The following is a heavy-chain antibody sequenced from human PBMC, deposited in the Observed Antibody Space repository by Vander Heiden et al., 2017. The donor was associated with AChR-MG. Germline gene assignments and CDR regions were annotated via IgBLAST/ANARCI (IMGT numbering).Heavy chain of an antibody. Sequence: EVQLVESGGGLVQPGGSLRLSCAASGFTFSSYWMSWVRQAPGKGLEWVANIKQDGSEKYYVDSVKGRFTISRDNAKNSLYLQMNSLRAEDTAVYYCARVRVDAYYDSSGYSPWGQGTLVTVSS. V-gene: IGHV3-7*01. CDR3: ARVRVDAYYDSSGYSP. J-gene: IGHJ5*02. CDR1: GFTFSSYW. D-gene: IGHD3-22*01. CDR2: IKQDGSEK.